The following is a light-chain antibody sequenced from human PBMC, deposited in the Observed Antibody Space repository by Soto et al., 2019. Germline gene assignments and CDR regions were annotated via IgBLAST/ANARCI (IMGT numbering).Light chain of an antibody. V-gene: IGKV3-20*01. CDR1: QSIRSSY. CDR3: QQYSSSPPIT. CDR2: GAS. J-gene: IGKJ5*01. Sequence: EIVLTQSPGTLSLSPGERATLSCRASQSIRSSYLAWYQQKPGQAPRLXLYGASSRATGIPDRFSGSGSGTDFTLTISRLETGDFAVYYCQQYSSSPPITFGQGTRLEIK.